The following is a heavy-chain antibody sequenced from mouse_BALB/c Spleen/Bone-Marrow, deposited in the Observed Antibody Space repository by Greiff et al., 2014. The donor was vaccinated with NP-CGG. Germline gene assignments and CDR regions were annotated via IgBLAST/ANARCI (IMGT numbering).Heavy chain of an antibody. J-gene: IGHJ4*01. CDR3: ARYYYGSSYAMDY. D-gene: IGHD1-1*01. Sequence: EVQLQQSGAELVKPGASVKLSCTASGFNIKDTYMHWVKQRPEQGLEWIGRIDPANGNTKYDPKFQGKATITADTSSNTAYLQLSSLTSEDTAVYYFARYYYGSSYAMDYWGQGTSVTVSS. CDR1: GFNIKDTY. CDR2: IDPANGNT. V-gene: IGHV14-3*02.